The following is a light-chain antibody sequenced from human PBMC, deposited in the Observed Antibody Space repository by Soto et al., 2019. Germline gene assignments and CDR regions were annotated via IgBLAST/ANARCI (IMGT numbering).Light chain of an antibody. CDR3: QQSYSTLLIT. J-gene: IGKJ5*01. CDR2: AAS. Sequence: AIQITQSPSSLSASVGDRVTITCRASQGIRNDLGWYQQKPGKAPKLLIYAASSLQSGVPSRFSGSGSGTDFTLTISSLQPEDFATYYCQQSYSTLLITFGQGTRLEIK. CDR1: QGIRND. V-gene: IGKV1-6*01.